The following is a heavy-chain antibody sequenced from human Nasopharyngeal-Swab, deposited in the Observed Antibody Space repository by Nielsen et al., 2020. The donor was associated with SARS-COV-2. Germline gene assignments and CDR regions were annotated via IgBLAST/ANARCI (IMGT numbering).Heavy chain of an antibody. CDR1: GFTFSDHY. V-gene: IGHV3-72*01. D-gene: IGHD3-3*01. CDR2: TRNKANSYTT. Sequence: GESLKISCAASGFTFSDHYMDWVRQAPGKGLEWVGRTRNKANSYTTEYAASVKGRFTISRDDSKNSLYLQMNGLKTEDTAVYYCAGGPGEWLSQYYYYYGMDVWGQGTTVTVSS. CDR3: AGGPGEWLSQYYYYYGMDV. J-gene: IGHJ6*02.